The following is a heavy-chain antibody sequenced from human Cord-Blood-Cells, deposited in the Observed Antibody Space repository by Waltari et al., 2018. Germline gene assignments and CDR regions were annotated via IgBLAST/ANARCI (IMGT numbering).Heavy chain of an antibody. CDR2: INHSGST. J-gene: IGHJ4*02. CDR1: GGSFSGYY. Sequence: QVQLQQWGAGLLKPSETLSLTCAVYGGSFSGYYWSWFRQPTGKGLEWIGEINHSGSTNYNPSLKRRVTISVDTSKNQFSLKLSSVTAADTAVYYCARGGSDYYGSGSYLHFDYWGQGTLVTVSS. D-gene: IGHD3-10*01. CDR3: ARGGSDYYGSGSYLHFDY. V-gene: IGHV4-34*01.